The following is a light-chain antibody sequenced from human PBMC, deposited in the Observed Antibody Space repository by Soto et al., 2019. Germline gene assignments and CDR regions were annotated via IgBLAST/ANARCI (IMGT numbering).Light chain of an antibody. CDR3: AAWDDSLKGVV. V-gene: IGLV1-44*01. J-gene: IGLJ2*01. Sequence: QSVLTQPPSASGTPGQRVTISCSGSSSNIGSNTVNWYQQLPGTAPKLLIYSTHQRPSGVPGRFSGSKSGTSAFLAISGLQSEDEADYYCAAWDDSLKGVVFGGGTQLTVL. CDR1: SSNIGSNT. CDR2: STH.